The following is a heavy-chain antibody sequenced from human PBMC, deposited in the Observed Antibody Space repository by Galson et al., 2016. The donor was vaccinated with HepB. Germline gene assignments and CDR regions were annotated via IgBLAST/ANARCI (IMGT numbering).Heavy chain of an antibody. V-gene: IGHV4-39*01. D-gene: IGHD1-26*01. CDR2: MYYSGSA. CDR1: GDSVTRNTYY. Sequence: TLSLTCSVSGDSVTRNTYYWGWIRQPPGKGLEWIGSMYYSGSAYYNPSFKSRVTIPLDTSKNQFSLKLTSVTAADTAVYYCASPKVGARYTTVDFWGHGTLVTVSS. CDR3: ASPKVGARYTTVDF. J-gene: IGHJ4*01.